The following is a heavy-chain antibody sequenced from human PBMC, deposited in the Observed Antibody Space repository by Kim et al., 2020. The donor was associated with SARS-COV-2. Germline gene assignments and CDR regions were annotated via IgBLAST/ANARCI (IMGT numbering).Heavy chain of an antibody. D-gene: IGHD6-19*01. J-gene: IGHJ4*02. CDR3: ARVYSGGWQTRDY. Sequence: YNPSLKSRVTISVDTSKHQFSLTLSSVTAADTAVYYCARVYSGGWQTRDYWGQGTLVTVSS. V-gene: IGHV4-39*07.